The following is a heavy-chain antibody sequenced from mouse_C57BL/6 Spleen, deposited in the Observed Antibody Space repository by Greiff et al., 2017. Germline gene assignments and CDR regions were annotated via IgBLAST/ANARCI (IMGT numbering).Heavy chain of an antibody. CDR3: ARGITTVVATDY. Sequence: QAQLKESGAELVKPGASVKLSCKASGYTFTSYWMQWVKQRPGQGLEWIGEIDPSDSYTNYNQKFKGKATLTVDTSSSTAYMQLSSLTSEDSAVYYCARGITTVVATDYWGQGTTLTVSS. D-gene: IGHD1-1*01. J-gene: IGHJ2*01. V-gene: IGHV1-50*01. CDR2: IDPSDSYT. CDR1: GYTFTSYW.